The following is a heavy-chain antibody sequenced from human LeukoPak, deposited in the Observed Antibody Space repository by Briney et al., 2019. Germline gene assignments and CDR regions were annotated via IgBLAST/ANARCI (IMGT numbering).Heavy chain of an antibody. CDR2: ISGSGGST. CDR1: GFTFSSYA. D-gene: IGHD3-10*01. Sequence: AGGSLRLSCAASGFTFSSYAMSWVRQAPGKGLEWVSAISGSGGSTYYADSVKGRFTISRDNSKSTLYLQMNSLRAEDTAVYYCARGTYYYGSGSPIWGQGTLVTVSS. J-gene: IGHJ4*02. CDR3: ARGTYYYGSGSPI. V-gene: IGHV3-23*01.